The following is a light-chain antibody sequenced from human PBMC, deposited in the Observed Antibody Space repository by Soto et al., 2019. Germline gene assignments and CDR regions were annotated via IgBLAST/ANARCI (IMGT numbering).Light chain of an antibody. CDR3: QQYNNWPRT. V-gene: IGKV3-15*01. Sequence: EIVLTQSPGTLSLSPGERATLSCRASQRVSSYLAWYQQKPGQAPRLLIYGASTRATGIPARFSGSGSGTEFTLTISSLQSEDFAVYYCQQYNNWPRTFGQGTKVDIK. CDR2: GAS. CDR1: QRVSSY. J-gene: IGKJ1*01.